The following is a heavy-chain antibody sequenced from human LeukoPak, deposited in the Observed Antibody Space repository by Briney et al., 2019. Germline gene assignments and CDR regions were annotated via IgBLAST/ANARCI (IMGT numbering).Heavy chain of an antibody. CDR1: GGSFSGYY. V-gene: IGHV4-34*01. J-gene: IGHJ4*02. CDR2: INHSGST. CDR3: ARGGYNRY. D-gene: IGHD5-24*01. Sequence: SETLSFTCAVYGGSFSGYYWSWIRQPPGEGLEWIGEINHSGSTNYNPSLKSRVTISVDASKNQFSLKLSSVTAADTAVYYCARGGYNRYWGQGTLVTVSS.